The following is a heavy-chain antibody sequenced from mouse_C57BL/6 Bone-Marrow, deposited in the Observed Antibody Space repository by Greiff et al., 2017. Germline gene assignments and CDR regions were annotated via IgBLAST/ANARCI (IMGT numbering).Heavy chain of an antibody. Sequence: VQLQQPGAELAKPGASVKLSCKASGYTFTSYWMQWVKQRPGQGLEWIGEIDPSDGYTNYNQKFKGKATLTVDKSSSTAYMQLSSLTFEDSAVYDCASSGYYDMGYWGQGTSVTVSS. D-gene: IGHD4-1*01. CDR1: GYTFTSYW. J-gene: IGHJ4*01. CDR2: IDPSDGYT. CDR3: ASSGYYDMGY. V-gene: IGHV1-50*01.